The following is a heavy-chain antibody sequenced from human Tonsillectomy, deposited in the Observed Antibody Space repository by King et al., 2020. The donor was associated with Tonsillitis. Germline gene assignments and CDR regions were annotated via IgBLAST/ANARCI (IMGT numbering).Heavy chain of an antibody. J-gene: IGHJ4*02. Sequence: QLQESGPGLVKASETLSLTCTVSGGSITSGGYYWSWIRQHPGKGLEWIGYIFYSGTAYYNPSLKSRLTLSVDTSKNQFSLRLTSVTAADTAVYYCARTAAGKDFDFWGQGTLVTVSS. CDR3: ARTAAGKDFDF. CDR2: IFYSGTA. CDR1: GGSITSGGYY. V-gene: IGHV4-31*03. D-gene: IGHD6-13*01.